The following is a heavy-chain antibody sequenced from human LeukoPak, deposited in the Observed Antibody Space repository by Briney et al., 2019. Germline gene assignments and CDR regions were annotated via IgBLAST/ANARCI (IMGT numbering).Heavy chain of an antibody. CDR2: VWYDGTRK. J-gene: IGHJ5*02. CDR1: GFTFTGYG. D-gene: IGHD4-17*01. V-gene: IGHV3-33*01. Sequence: PGGSLRLSCAASGFTFTGYGFHWLRQAPGKGLEWVAVVWYDGTRKYYADSVKGRFTVPRDNSENTVSLQISGLRAEDTAVYYCARDTDTTSHYGRFDPWGQGTLVTVSS. CDR3: ARDTDTTSHYGRFDP.